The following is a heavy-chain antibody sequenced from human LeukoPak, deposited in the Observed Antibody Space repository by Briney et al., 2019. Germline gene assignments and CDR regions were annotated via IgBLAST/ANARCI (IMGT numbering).Heavy chain of an antibody. V-gene: IGHV1-2*02. CDR3: ARVGVVVVAATQVFDY. J-gene: IGHJ4*02. CDR2: INPNSGGT. D-gene: IGHD2-15*01. Sequence: ASVKVSCKASGYTFTGYYMHWVRRAPGQGLEWMGWINPNSGGTNYAQKFQGRVTMTRDTSISTAYMELSRLRSDDTAVYYCARVGVVVVAATQVFDYWGQGTLVTVSS. CDR1: GYTFTGYY.